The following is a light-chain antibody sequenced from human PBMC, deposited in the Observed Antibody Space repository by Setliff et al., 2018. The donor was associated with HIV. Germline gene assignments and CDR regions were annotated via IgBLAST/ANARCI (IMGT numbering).Light chain of an antibody. J-gene: IGLJ1*01. CDR1: SSDIGDYNY. V-gene: IGLV2-14*03. CDR3: SSHTSNSTFRG. CDR2: GVT. Sequence: QSALAQPASVSGSPGQSIIISCTGTSSDIGDYNYVSWYQQHPGKAPQLLIYGVTNRPSGISNRFSGSKSGNTASLTISGLQAEGEADYYCSSHTSNSTFRGFGTGTRSPS.